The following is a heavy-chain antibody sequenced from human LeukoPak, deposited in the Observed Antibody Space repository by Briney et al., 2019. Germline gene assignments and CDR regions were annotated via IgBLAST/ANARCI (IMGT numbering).Heavy chain of an antibody. CDR3: ARLVWDTTMADGDIDS. CDR2: IGSASTYI. Sequence: GESLRLSCAASGFTFSSYSMNWVRQAPGKGLEWVSSIGSASTYIYYADSVKGRFTISRDNAKNSLYPQMNSLRAEDTAMYYCARLVWDTTMADGDIDSWGQGTLLIVSS. V-gene: IGHV3-21*01. CDR1: GFTFSSYS. D-gene: IGHD5-18*01. J-gene: IGHJ4*02.